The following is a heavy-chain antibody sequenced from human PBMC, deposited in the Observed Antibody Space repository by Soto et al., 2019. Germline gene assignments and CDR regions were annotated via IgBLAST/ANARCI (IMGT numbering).Heavy chain of an antibody. Sequence: QVQLHESGPGLVRPSETLSLTCTVSGDSISTNVYYWAWFRQPPGKGLEWIGSFYFNGNTYYNPSLKSRVTVSIDTSKIHFSLELTSMTATDTAVYYCARRLGDWQYNWFDPWGQGTLVTVSS. V-gene: IGHV4-39*02. CDR1: GDSISTNVYY. CDR2: FYFNGNT. CDR3: ARRLGDWQYNWFDP. J-gene: IGHJ5*02. D-gene: IGHD2-21*02.